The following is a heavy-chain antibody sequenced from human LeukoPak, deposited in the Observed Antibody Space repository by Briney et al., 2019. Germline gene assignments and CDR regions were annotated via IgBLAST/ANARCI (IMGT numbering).Heavy chain of an antibody. CDR2: IYYSGST. Sequence: SETLSLTCTVSGGSIGRHYWSWIRQPPGKGLEWIGYIYYSGSTNYSPSLKSRVTISVDTSKKQCSPKLSSVNAANTAVYYCARDWGDGNFIDDWDQGTLVTVSS. J-gene: IGHJ4*02. V-gene: IGHV4-59*11. CDR1: GGSIGRHY. D-gene: IGHD5-24*01. CDR3: ARDWGDGNFIDD.